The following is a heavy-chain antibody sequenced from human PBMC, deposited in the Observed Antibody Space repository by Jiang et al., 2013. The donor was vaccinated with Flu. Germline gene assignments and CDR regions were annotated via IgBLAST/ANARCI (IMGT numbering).Heavy chain of an antibody. J-gene: IGHJ6*02. V-gene: IGHV1-24*01. D-gene: IGHD1-26*01. CDR3: ATPIRGWELRGPLLLFYYGMDV. CDR2: FDPEDGET. CDR1: GYTLTELS. Sequence: GAEVKKPGASVKVSCKVSGYTLTELSMHWVRQAPGKGLEWMGGFDPEDGETIYAQKFQGRVTMTEDTSTDTAYMELSSLRSEDTAVYYCATPIRGWELRGPLLLFYYGMDVWGQGTTVTVSS.